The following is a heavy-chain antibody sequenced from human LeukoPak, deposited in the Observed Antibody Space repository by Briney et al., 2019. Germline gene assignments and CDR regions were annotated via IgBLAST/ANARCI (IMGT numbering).Heavy chain of an antibody. D-gene: IGHD2-21*01. CDR2: IYGGGNT. CDR1: GFIATSNY. Sequence: GGSLRLSCSFSGFIATSNYMAWVRQSPGKGLQWISFIYGGGNTLYADSVRDRFSNSRDNSKSTLYLQMSSLRVEDTAVYYCATCGRSGMAFDFWGQGTLVTVSS. J-gene: IGHJ4*02. CDR3: ATCGRSGMAFDF. V-gene: IGHV3-53*01.